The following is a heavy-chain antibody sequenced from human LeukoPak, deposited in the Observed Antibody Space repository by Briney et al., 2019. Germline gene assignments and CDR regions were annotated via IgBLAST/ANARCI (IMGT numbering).Heavy chain of an antibody. CDR2: ISSSSSYI. D-gene: IGHD3-3*01. CDR1: GFTVSGVY. Sequence: GGSLRLSCVASGFTVSGVYMSWVRQAPGKGLEWVSSISSSSSYIYYADSVKGRFTISRDNAKNSLYLQMNSLRAEDTAVYYCARAPDLRFLEWLFPNFDYWGQGTLVTVSS. V-gene: IGHV3-21*01. CDR3: ARAPDLRFLEWLFPNFDY. J-gene: IGHJ4*02.